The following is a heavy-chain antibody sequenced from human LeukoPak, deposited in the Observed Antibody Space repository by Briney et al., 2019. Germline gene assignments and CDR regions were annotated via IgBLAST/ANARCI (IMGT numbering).Heavy chain of an antibody. CDR3: ARGGTYCDFSGFDP. CDR1: GFTFSSYG. J-gene: IGHJ5*02. Sequence: GGSLRLSCAASGFTFSSYGMHWVRQAPGKGLEWVAVIWYDGSNKYYADSVKGRFTISRDNSKNTLYLQMNSLRAEDTAVYYCARGGTYCDFSGFDPWGQGTLVTVSS. CDR2: IWYDGSNK. D-gene: IGHD3-3*01. V-gene: IGHV3-33*01.